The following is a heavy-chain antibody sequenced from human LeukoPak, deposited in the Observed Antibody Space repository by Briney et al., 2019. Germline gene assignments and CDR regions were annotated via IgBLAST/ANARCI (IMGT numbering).Heavy chain of an antibody. CDR3: ATGAPSAARWSDYYYYMDV. CDR2: ISYEGSNK. Sequence: GGSLRLLCAVSGFTLSSYAMQWVRQATGKGVEWVADISYEGSNKYYAHSIKGRFTISRDNSNNTLYLQINSLRAEDTAVYYCATGAPSAARWSDYYYYMDVWGKGTTVTVSS. D-gene: IGHD6-6*01. J-gene: IGHJ6*03. V-gene: IGHV3-30*04. CDR1: GFTLSSYA.